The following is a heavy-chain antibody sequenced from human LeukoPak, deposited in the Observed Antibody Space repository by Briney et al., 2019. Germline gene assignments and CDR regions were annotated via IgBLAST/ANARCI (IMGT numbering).Heavy chain of an antibody. V-gene: IGHV1-2*02. J-gene: IGHJ3*01. CDR3: AREFRTTTWSYDAFDL. Sequence: GASVKVSCKASGYTFTDYYMHWVRQAPGQGLEWVGWMNPKSGGTNYAQRFQDRVTMSRDTSNNTSYMELRRLASDDTAVYYCAREFRTTTWSYDAFDLWGQGTMVVVSS. D-gene: IGHD1-1*01. CDR1: GYTFTDYY. CDR2: MNPKSGGT.